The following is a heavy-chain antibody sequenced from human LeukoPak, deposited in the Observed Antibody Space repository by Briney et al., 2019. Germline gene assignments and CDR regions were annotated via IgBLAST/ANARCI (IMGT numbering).Heavy chain of an antibody. V-gene: IGHV1-46*01. Sequence: ASVKVSCKASGYTFTSYYMHWVRQTPGQGLEWMGIINPSGGSTSYAQKFQGRVTMTRDMSTSTVYMELSSLRSEDTAVYYCARDWRLDILTGYGWFDPWGQGTLVTVSP. CDR3: ARDWRLDILTGYGWFDP. CDR2: INPSGGST. D-gene: IGHD3-9*01. J-gene: IGHJ5*02. CDR1: GYTFTSYY.